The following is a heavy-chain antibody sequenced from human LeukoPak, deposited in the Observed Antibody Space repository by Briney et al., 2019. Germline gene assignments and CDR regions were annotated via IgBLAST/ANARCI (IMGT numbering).Heavy chain of an antibody. J-gene: IGHJ4*02. D-gene: IGHD3-16*01. CDR2: IYYSGSS. CDR3: ARDGGNYFDY. Sequence: SETLSLTCTVSGGSISSGGYYWSWIRQHPGKGLGWIEYIYYSGSSYYNPSLKSRVTMSADMSKNQLSLKLTSVTAADTAVYYCARDGGNYFDYWGQGTLVTVSS. V-gene: IGHV4-31*03. CDR1: GGSISSGGYY.